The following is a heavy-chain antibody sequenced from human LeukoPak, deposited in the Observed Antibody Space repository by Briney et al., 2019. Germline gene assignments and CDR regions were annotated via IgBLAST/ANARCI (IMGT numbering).Heavy chain of an antibody. CDR3: ARTQGDYTIDY. CDR1: GYTFTSYG. Sequence: ASVKVSCKASGYTFTSYGISWVRQAPGQGLEWMGWINAGNGNTKYSQKFQGRVTITRDTSASTAYMELSSLRSEDTAVYYCARTQGDYTIDYWGQGTLVTVSS. D-gene: IGHD4-17*01. J-gene: IGHJ4*02. V-gene: IGHV1-18*01. CDR2: INAGNGNT.